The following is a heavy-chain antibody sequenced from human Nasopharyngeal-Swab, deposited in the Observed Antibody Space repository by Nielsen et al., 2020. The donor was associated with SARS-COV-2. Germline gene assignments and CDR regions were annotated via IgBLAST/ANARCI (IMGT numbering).Heavy chain of an antibody. CDR3: TSQTYYYDSSETLYYYYMDV. J-gene: IGHJ6*03. CDR1: GFTFGPSS. V-gene: IGHV3-49*04. D-gene: IGHD3-22*01. Sequence: SLRLSCTGSGFTFGPSSIPWVLQAPWKWLDWFGFIRSKTYGETTDYASSVKGRFTISRDDSKSIAYLQMNSLRTEDTAVYYCTSQTYYYDSSETLYYYYMDVGGKGSTVTVSS. CDR2: IRSKTYGETT.